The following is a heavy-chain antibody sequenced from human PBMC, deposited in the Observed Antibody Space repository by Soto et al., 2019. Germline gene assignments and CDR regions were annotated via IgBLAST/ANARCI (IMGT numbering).Heavy chain of an antibody. CDR1: GFTFSDHY. D-gene: IGHD2-2*01. CDR3: ARVPLVACAADPRGWFEP. CDR2: IRNKANSYAT. J-gene: IGHJ5*01. V-gene: IGHV3-72*01. Sequence: SLRLSCAASGFTFSDHYMDWVRQAPGKGQEWVGRIRNKANSYATEYAASVKGRFTISRDDSKNSIYLQMNSLRTEDTAVYYCARVPLVACAADPRGWFEPVCQGALHIVSA.